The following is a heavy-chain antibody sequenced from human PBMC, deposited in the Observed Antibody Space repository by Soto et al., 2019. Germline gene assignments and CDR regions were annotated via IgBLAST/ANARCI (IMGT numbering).Heavy chain of an antibody. J-gene: IGHJ6*02. CDR3: ASSEQQLDPPSPRYYYYGMDV. Sequence: GGSLRLSCAASGFTFSSYWMSWVRQAPGKGLEWVANIKQDGSEKYYVDSVKGRFTISRDNAKNSLYLQMNSLRAEDTAVYYCASSEQQLDPPSPRYYYYGMDVWGQGTTVTVSS. CDR2: IKQDGSEK. D-gene: IGHD6-13*01. V-gene: IGHV3-7*05. CDR1: GFTFSSYW.